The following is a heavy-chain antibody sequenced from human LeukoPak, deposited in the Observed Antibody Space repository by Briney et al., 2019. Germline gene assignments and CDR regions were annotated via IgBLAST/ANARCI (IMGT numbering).Heavy chain of an antibody. CDR3: ARWGNDYSQFDS. V-gene: IGHV3-33*01. J-gene: IGHJ4*02. D-gene: IGHD4-11*01. CDR1: GFTFRSHG. CDR2: IWYDGSNE. Sequence: GRSLRLSCAASGFTFRSHGMHWVRQAPGKGLEWVAGIWYDGSNEDYADSVKGRFTISRDNSKNTLFLQMNSLRTEDTAVYFCARWGNDYSQFDSWGQGTLVTVS.